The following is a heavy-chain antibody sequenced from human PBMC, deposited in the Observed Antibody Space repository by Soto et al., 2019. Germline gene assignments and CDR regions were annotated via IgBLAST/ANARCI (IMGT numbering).Heavy chain of an antibody. D-gene: IGHD2-2*02. J-gene: IGHJ4*02. CDR1: GYTFTSYD. CDR2: MNPNSGNT. V-gene: IGHV1-8*01. CDR3: ARASKLGYCSSTSGYTRRTTVPTSDY. Sequence: QVQLVQSGAEVKKPGASVKVSCKASGYTFTSYDINWVRQATGQGLEWMGWMNPNSGNTGYAQKFQGRVTMTRNTSISTAYMDLSSLRSEDTAVYYCARASKLGYCSSTSGYTRRTTVPTSDYWGQGTLVTVSS.